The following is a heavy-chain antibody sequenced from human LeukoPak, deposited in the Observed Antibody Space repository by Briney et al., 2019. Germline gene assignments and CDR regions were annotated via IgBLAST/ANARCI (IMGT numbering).Heavy chain of an antibody. D-gene: IGHD3-3*01. CDR3: ARDSVIMHAFDI. CDR2: IYYSGST. CDR1: GGSISSYY. Sequence: SETLSLTCTVSGGSISSYYWSWIRQPPGKGLEWIGYIYYSGSTNYNPSLKSRVTISVDTSKNQFSLKLSSVTAADTAVYYRARDSVIMHAFDIWGQGTMVTVSS. J-gene: IGHJ3*02. V-gene: IGHV4-59*01.